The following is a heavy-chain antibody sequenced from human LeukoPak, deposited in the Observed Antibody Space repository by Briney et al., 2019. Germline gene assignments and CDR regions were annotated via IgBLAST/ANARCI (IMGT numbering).Heavy chain of an antibody. Sequence: SETLSLTCTVSGGSISSYYWSWIRQPPGKGLEWIGYIYYSGSTNYNPSLKSRVTISVDTSKNQFSLKLSSVTAADTAVYYCAREDCSGGSCYLGIWGQGTMVTVSS. CDR2: IYYSGST. J-gene: IGHJ3*02. CDR1: GGSISSYY. V-gene: IGHV4-59*01. D-gene: IGHD2-15*01. CDR3: AREDCSGGSCYLGI.